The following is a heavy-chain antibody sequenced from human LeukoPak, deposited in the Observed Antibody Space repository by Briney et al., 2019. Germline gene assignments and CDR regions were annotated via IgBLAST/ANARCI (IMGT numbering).Heavy chain of an antibody. Sequence: SQTLSITCAISGDSVSSNNAFWHWIRQSPSRGLEWLGRTYYKSKWSSNYAVSVKSRITITPDTSKNRFSLQLNSVTPDDTAVYYCSRSPDTALVNWGQGTLVTVSS. D-gene: IGHD5-18*01. V-gene: IGHV6-1*01. CDR2: TYYKSKWSS. CDR3: SRSPDTALVN. J-gene: IGHJ1*01. CDR1: GDSVSSNNAF.